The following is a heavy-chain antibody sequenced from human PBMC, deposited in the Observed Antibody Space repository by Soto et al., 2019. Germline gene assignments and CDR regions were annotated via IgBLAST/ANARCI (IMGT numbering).Heavy chain of an antibody. CDR2: ISSSSSYI. D-gene: IGHD6-13*01. CDR3: ARAEYSSSWYGPAPSDY. Sequence: EVQLVESGGGLVKPGGSLRLSCAASGFTFSSYSMNWVRQAPGKGLEWVSSISSSSSYIYYADSVKGRFTISRDNAKNSLYLQMNSLRAEDTAVYYCARAEYSSSWYGPAPSDYWGQGTLVTVSS. J-gene: IGHJ4*02. V-gene: IGHV3-21*01. CDR1: GFTFSSYS.